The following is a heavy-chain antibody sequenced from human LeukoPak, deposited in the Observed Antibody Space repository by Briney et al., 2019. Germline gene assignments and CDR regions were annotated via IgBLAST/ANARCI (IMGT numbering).Heavy chain of an antibody. CDR3: ARGTYDSSGYYFDY. CDR1: GYTFTSSG. D-gene: IGHD3-22*01. J-gene: IGHJ4*02. CDR2: ISAYNGNT. Sequence: ASVKVSCKASGYTFTSSGISWVRQAPGQRLEWMGWISAYNGNTNYAQKLQGRVTMTTDTSTSTAYMELRSLRSDDTAVYYCARGTYDSSGYYFDYWGQGTLVTVSS. V-gene: IGHV1-18*01.